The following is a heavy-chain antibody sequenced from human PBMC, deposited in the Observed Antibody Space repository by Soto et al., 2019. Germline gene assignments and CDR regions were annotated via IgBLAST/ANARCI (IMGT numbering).Heavy chain of an antibody. J-gene: IGHJ4*01. V-gene: IGHV3-23*01. D-gene: IGHD3-22*01. CDR3: AKRYDSGGSRGAPFDY. CDR1: GFSFSSYA. Sequence: GGSLRLSCAASGFSFSSYAMTWVRQTPGKGLEWVSTISSSGGTTYYADSVKGRFTISRDNSKNTLFLQMNSLRAEDTAIYYCAKRYDSGGSRGAPFDYWGRGTLVTVSS. CDR2: ISSSGGTT.